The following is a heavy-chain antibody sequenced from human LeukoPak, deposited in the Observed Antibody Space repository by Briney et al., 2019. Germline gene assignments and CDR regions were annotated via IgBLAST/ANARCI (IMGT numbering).Heavy chain of an antibody. V-gene: IGHV3-30*02. D-gene: IGHD6-6*01. CDR2: IRYVGSNK. Sequence: GGFLRLSCAASGFTFSSYGMHWVRQAPGKGLEWVAFIRYVGSNKYYADSVKGRFTISRDNSKNTLYLQMNSLRAEDTAVYYCAKDSLIAARSPFDYWGQGTLVTVSS. CDR1: GFTFSSYG. CDR3: AKDSLIAARSPFDY. J-gene: IGHJ4*02.